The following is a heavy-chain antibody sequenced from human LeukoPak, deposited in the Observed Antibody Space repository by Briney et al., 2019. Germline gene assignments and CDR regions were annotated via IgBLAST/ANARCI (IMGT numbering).Heavy chain of an antibody. CDR3: ARVPTTYGMDV. D-gene: IGHD4-11*01. J-gene: IGHJ6*02. CDR1: EFTFSSYS. CDR2: ISSGSTTI. Sequence: GGSPRLSCAASEFTFSSYSMNWVRQAPGKGLEWVSYISSGSTTISYADSVKGRFTVSRDNAKNSLYLQMNSLRAEDTAVYYCARVPTTYGMDVWGQGTTVTVSS. V-gene: IGHV3-48*01.